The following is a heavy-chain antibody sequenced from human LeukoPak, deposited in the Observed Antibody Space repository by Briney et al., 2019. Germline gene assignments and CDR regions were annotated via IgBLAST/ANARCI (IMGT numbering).Heavy chain of an antibody. Sequence: GASVKVSCKASGYTFIDHFLHWVRQAPGQGLEWMAWINPNTGATNYAQKFHGRVTMTRDTSISTAYMELSRLRSDDTAIYYCAKEAEYNFGHWGQGTLVTVSS. V-gene: IGHV1-2*02. J-gene: IGHJ4*02. CDR1: GYTFIDHF. D-gene: IGHD5-18*01. CDR3: AKEAEYNFGH. CDR2: INPNTGAT.